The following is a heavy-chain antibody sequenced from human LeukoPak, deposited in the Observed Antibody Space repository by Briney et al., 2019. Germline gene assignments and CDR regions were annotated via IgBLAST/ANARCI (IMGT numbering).Heavy chain of an antibody. CDR1: GFTFSNYA. CDR3: AKDLSYYYGSGVNYYGMDG. CDR2: ISAGGGSK. D-gene: IGHD3-10*01. V-gene: IGHV3-23*01. Sequence: GGSLRLSCAASGFTFSNYAMSWVRQAPARGLEWVSGISAGGGSKYYAVSVKGRFTISRDTSKNTLYLQMNSLRAEDTAVYYCAKDLSYYYGSGVNYYGMDGWGQGTTVTVSS. J-gene: IGHJ6*02.